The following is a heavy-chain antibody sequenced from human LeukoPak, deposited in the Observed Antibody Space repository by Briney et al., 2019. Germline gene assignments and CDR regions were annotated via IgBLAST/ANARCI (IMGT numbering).Heavy chain of an antibody. V-gene: IGHV3-7*01. J-gene: IGHJ4*02. CDR3: ADSSIAAAGTLDY. D-gene: IGHD6-13*01. CDR1: GFTFSSYW. Sequence: GGSLRLSCAASGFTFSSYWMSWVRQAPGKGLEWVANIKKDGSEKYYVDSVKGRFTISRDNAKTSLYLQMNSLRAEDTAVYYCADSSIAAAGTLDYWGQGTLVTVSS. CDR2: IKKDGSEK.